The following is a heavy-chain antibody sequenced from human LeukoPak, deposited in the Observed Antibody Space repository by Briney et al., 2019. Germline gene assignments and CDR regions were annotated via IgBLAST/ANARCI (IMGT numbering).Heavy chain of an antibody. CDR1: GFSIRLYV. Sequence: GGSLRLSCAASGFSIRLYVMSWVRQAPGKGLEWVSDISGSGTSTHYADSVKGRFTISRDNSKNTLYLQMNSLRAEDTAVYYCAKDYYDSSGYYYEGYWGQGTLVTVSS. CDR2: ISGSGTST. D-gene: IGHD3-22*01. J-gene: IGHJ4*02. CDR3: AKDYYDSSGYYYEGY. V-gene: IGHV3-23*01.